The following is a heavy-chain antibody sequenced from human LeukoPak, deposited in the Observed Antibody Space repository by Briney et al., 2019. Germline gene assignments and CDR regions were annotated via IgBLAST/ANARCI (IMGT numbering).Heavy chain of an antibody. Sequence: GGSLRLSCAASGFTVSSNYMSWVRQAPGKGLEWVSVIYSGGSTYYADSVKGRFTISRDNSKNTLYLQMNSLRAEDTAVYYCARPRSLRYYNWFDPWGQGTLVTVSS. J-gene: IGHJ5*02. CDR2: IYSGGST. D-gene: IGHD3-9*01. CDR1: GFTVSSNY. CDR3: ARPRSLRYYNWFDP. V-gene: IGHV3-66*01.